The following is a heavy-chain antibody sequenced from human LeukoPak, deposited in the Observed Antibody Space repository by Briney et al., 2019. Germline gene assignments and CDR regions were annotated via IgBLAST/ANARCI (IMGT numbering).Heavy chain of an antibody. CDR1: GYSFTSYW. Sequence: GESLKISCKCSGYSFTSYWIGWVRQLPGKGLEWMGIIYPGDSDTRYSPSFQGQVTISADKSISTAYLQWSSLKAPDTAMYYCARTPSVPGYYGSGSYYNPNDYWGQGTLVTVSS. CDR2: IYPGDSDT. J-gene: IGHJ4*02. V-gene: IGHV5-51*01. D-gene: IGHD3-10*01. CDR3: ARTPSVPGYYGSGSYYNPNDY.